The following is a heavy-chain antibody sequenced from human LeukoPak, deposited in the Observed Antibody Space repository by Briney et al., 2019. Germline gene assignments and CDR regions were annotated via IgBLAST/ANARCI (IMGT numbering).Heavy chain of an antibody. D-gene: IGHD2-21*02. J-gene: IGHJ4*02. CDR1: GDSVSNNNAA. CDR2: TYYRSKWYN. Sequence: SQTLSLTCAISGDSVSNNNAAWNWIRQSPSRGLEWLGRTYYRSKWYNDYAASVKSRITINPDTSKNQFSLQLNSVTPEDTAVYYCARDDSGQGPPGFDYWGQGTLVTVSS. CDR3: ARDDSGQGPPGFDY. V-gene: IGHV6-1*01.